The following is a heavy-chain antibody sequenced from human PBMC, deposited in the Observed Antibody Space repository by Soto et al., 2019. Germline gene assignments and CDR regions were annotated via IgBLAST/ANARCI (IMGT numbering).Heavy chain of an antibody. J-gene: IGHJ4*02. D-gene: IGHD2-21*01. V-gene: IGHV3-33*01. CDR1: GFTFSNYG. CDR2: IWYDGNNK. CDR3: ARGLHSLFDY. Sequence: QVQLVESGGGVVQPGGSLRLSCAASGFTFSNYGMHWVRQAPGKGLEWVAVIWYDGNNKYYADYVKGRFTISRDNSNNTLYVQMTSLRAEDTAVYYCARGLHSLFDYWGQGTLVTVSS.